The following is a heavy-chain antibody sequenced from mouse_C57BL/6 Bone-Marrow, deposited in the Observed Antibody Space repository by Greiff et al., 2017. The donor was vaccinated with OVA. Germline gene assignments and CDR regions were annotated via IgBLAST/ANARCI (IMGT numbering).Heavy chain of an antibody. J-gene: IGHJ4*01. D-gene: IGHD4-1*01. V-gene: IGHV5-17*01. CDR1: GFTFSDYG. CDR2: ISSGSSTI. CDR3: ARGGTGTTDYYAMDY. Sequence: EVKLVESGGGLVKPGGSLKLSCAASGFTFSDYGMHWVRQAPEKGLEWVAYISSGSSTIYYADTVKGRFTFSRDNAKNTLFLQMTSLRSEDTAMYYCARGGTGTTDYYAMDYWGQGTSVTVSS.